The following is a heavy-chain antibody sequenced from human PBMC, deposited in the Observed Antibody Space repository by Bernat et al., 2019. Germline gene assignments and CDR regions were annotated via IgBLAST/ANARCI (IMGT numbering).Heavy chain of an antibody. V-gene: IGHV1-3*01. Sequence: QVQFVQSGAEVKKPGASVKVSCKASGYTFSSYAMHWVRQAPGQSLEWMGWINAGNGNTKYSQKLQDRVTITRDTSASTAYMELSSLRSEDTAVYYCARDGGNSVASGIIEPWFAPWGQGTLVTVSS. J-gene: IGHJ5*02. D-gene: IGHD4-23*01. CDR2: INAGNGNT. CDR1: GYTFSSYA. CDR3: ARDGGNSVASGIIEPWFAP.